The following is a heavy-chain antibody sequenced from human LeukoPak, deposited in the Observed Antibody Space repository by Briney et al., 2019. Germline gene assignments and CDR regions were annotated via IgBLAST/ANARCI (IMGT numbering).Heavy chain of an antibody. Sequence: SQTLSLTCVISGDSFSSNSAAWNWIRQSPSRGLEWLGRAYYTSKWITNYAVSVRSRITVNPNTSNNQFSLQLNSVTPEDTAVYYCARGYWAHGMNVWGPGTTVTVSS. V-gene: IGHV6-1*01. CDR1: GDSFSSNSAA. CDR3: ARGYWAHGMNV. D-gene: IGHD6-13*01. CDR2: AYYTSKWIT. J-gene: IGHJ6*02.